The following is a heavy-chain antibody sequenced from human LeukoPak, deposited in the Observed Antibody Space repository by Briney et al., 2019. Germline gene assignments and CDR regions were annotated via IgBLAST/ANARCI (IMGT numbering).Heavy chain of an antibody. CDR1: GFTFSSYA. Sequence: SGGSLRLSCAASGFTFSSYAMSWVRQAPGKGLEWVSAISGSGGSTYYADSVEGRFTISRDNSKNTLYLQMNSLRAEDTAVYYCANLYYGGSYWGQGTLVTVSS. CDR2: ISGSGGST. CDR3: ANLYYGGSY. V-gene: IGHV3-23*01. D-gene: IGHD3-10*01. J-gene: IGHJ4*02.